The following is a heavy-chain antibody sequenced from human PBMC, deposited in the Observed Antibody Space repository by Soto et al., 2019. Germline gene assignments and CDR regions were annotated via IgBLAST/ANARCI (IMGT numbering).Heavy chain of an antibody. V-gene: IGHV4-30-2*01. D-gene: IGHD3-22*01. J-gene: IGHJ3*02. Sequence: QLQLQESGSGLVKASQTLSLTCAVSGGSIISGGYSWSWIRQPPGKGLEWIGYIYHGSTYYNPSLNSRVTIPIDRSKNQFSLKLSSVTAADTAVYYCASSGSRGIGAFDIWGQGTMVSVSS. CDR2: IYHGST. CDR3: ASSGSRGIGAFDI. CDR1: GGSIISGGYS.